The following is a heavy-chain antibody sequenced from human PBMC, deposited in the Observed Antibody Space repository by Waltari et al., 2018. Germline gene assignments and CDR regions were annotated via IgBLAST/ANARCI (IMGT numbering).Heavy chain of an antibody. CDR3: ARVARSTTVSTVWSYFDL. CDR2: SNSEGESK. J-gene: IGHJ2*01. D-gene: IGHD4-17*01. Sequence: VPLVESGGGLVQPGGSLRLSCAASEFTYSMDWKPWVRQAPGKGLVSVSLSNSEGESKSYADSAKGRVTISQENAKSTVYLQMSRMRVEETATYCCARVARSTTVSTVWSYFDLWGRGPRFTVTS. CDR1: EFTYSMDW. V-gene: IGHV3-74*01.